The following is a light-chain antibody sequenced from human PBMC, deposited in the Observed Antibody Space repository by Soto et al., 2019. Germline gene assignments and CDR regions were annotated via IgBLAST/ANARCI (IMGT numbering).Light chain of an antibody. CDR3: QPYYSFPLT. J-gene: IGKJ4*01. V-gene: IGKV4-1*01. CDR1: QSVLYSSDNKNY. Sequence: DIVMTQSPDSLAVSLGERATINCKSSQSVLYSSDNKNYLAWYQQKPGQPPKLLISWASTRESGVPDRFRGSGSGTDFTLTISSLQAEDVAVYYCQPYYSFPLTFGGGTKVEMK. CDR2: WAS.